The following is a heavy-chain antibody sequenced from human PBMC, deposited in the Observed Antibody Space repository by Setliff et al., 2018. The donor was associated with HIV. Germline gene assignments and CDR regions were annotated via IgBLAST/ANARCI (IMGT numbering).Heavy chain of an antibody. CDR3: ARLNWGP. CDR1: GFTFSSYE. J-gene: IGHJ5*02. CDR2: ISSGGHTV. D-gene: IGHD7-27*01. Sequence: GGSLRLSCATPGFTFSSYEMNWVRQAPGKGLEWVSYISSGGHTVYHADSVKGRFTISRDNARNSLSLQMDGLTAEDTAVYYCARLNWGPWGPGTLVTVSS. V-gene: IGHV3-48*03.